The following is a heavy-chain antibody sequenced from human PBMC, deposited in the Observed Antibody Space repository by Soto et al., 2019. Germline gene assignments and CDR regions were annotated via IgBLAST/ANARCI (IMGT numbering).Heavy chain of an antibody. CDR3: ARGCSSTSCLNMPISSVY. CDR1: GFTFSSYA. CDR2: ISSNGGST. Sequence: GGSLRLSCAASGFTFSSYAMHWVRQAPGKGLEYVSAISSNGGSTYYANSVKGRFTISRDNSKNTLYLQMGSLRAEDMAVYYCARGCSSTSCLNMPISSVYWGQGTLVTVSS. J-gene: IGHJ4*02. V-gene: IGHV3-64*01. D-gene: IGHD2-2*01.